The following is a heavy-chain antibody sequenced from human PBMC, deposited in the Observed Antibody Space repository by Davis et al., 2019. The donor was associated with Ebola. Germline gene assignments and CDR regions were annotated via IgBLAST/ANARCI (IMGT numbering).Heavy chain of an antibody. D-gene: IGHD3-9*01. V-gene: IGHV4-59*08. Sequence: PGGSLRLSCTVSGGSISSYYWSWIRQPPGKGLEWIGYIYYSGSTNYNPSLKSRVTISVDTSKNQFSLKLSSVTAADTAVYYCARHKWGSTIFWLWGQGTLVTVSS. J-gene: IGHJ4*02. CDR3: ARHKWGSTIFWL. CDR1: GGSISSYY. CDR2: IYYSGST.